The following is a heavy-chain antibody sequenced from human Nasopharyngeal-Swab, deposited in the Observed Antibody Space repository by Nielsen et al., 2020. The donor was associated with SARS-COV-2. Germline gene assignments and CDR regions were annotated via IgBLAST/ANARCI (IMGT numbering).Heavy chain of an antibody. J-gene: IGHJ5*02. Sequence: WVRQAPGQGLEWMGRIIPILGIPNYPQKFQGRLTITADTSTTTAYMELSSLRSEDTAVYYCASPVEMSTTWGQGTLVTVSS. CDR2: IIPILGIP. D-gene: IGHD5-24*01. V-gene: IGHV1-69*02. CDR3: ASPVEMSTT.